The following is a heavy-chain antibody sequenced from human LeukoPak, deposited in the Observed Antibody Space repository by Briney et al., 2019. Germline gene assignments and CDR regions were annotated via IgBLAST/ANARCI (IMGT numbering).Heavy chain of an antibody. D-gene: IGHD6-19*01. J-gene: IGHJ4*02. V-gene: IGHV3-33*06. CDR3: AKENGGSSGWYSYRGFDY. Sequence: GGSLRLSCAASGFTFSSYGMHWVRQAPGKGLEWVAVIWYDGSNKYYADSVKGRFTISRDNSENTLYLQMNSLRAEDTAVYYCAKENGGSSGWYSYRGFDYWGQGTLVTVSS. CDR1: GFTFSSYG. CDR2: IWYDGSNK.